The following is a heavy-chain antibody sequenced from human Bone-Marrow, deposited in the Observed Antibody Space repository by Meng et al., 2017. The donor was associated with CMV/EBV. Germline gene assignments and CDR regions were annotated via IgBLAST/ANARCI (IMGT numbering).Heavy chain of an antibody. CDR3: ASEPDYY. J-gene: IGHJ4*02. CDR2: IKQDGSEK. D-gene: IGHD2-2*01. Sequence: GSLKISCAASGFMFSTYWMHWVRQAPGKGLEWVANIKQDGSEKYYVDSVKGRFTISRDNAKNSLYLQMNSLRAEDTAVYYCASEPDYYWGQGTLVTVSS. V-gene: IGHV3-7*01. CDR1: GFMFSTYW.